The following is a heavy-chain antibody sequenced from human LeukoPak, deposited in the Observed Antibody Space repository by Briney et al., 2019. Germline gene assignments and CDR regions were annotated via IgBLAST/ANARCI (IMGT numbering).Heavy chain of an antibody. CDR1: GGSISSYY. CDR3: ARAPVKYSSGWVFDY. J-gene: IGHJ4*02. Sequence: SETLSLTCTGSGGSISSYYWSWIRQPPGKGLEWIGYIYYSVSTNYNPSLKSRVTISVDTSKNQFSLKLSSVTAADTAVYYCARAPVKYSSGWVFDYWGQGTLVTVSS. CDR2: IYYSVST. V-gene: IGHV4-59*01. D-gene: IGHD6-19*01.